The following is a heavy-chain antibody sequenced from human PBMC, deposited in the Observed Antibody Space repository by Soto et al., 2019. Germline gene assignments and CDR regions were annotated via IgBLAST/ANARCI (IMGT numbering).Heavy chain of an antibody. CDR2: INPSGGST. Sequence: ASVKVSCKASGYTFTSYYMHWVRQAPGQGLEWMGIINPSGGSTSYAQKFQGRVTMTRDTSTSTVYMELSSLRSEDTAVYFCARAYSSGWIAWYWGQRSLDTGSS. CDR3: ARAYSSGWIAWY. CDR1: GYTFTSYY. V-gene: IGHV1-46*03. D-gene: IGHD6-19*01. J-gene: IGHJ4*02.